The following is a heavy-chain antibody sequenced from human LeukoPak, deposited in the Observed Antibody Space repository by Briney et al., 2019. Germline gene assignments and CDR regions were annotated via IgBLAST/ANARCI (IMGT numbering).Heavy chain of an antibody. V-gene: IGHV3-13*01. CDR2: VSAGHHA. J-gene: IGHJ4*02. Sequence: GGSLRLSCTASGLTLGGHDMHWVRQTTGDGLEWVAAVSAGHHAFYAGSVRGRFAVSRGDAKNSLFLQMNSLRAGDTAIYYCVREARGYHYTYFDYRGQGSLVTVSS. CDR1: GLTLGGHD. D-gene: IGHD5-18*01. CDR3: VREARGYHYTYFDY.